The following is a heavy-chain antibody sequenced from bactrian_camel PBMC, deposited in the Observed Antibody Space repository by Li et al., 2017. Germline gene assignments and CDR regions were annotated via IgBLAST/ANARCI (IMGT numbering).Heavy chain of an antibody. D-gene: IGHD2*01. V-gene: IGHV3S6*01. CDR3: AADLDFSYYAGPSALERNRYGH. Sequence: VQLVESGGASVQAGGSLRLSCIFSGATARVYSMGWFRQVPGKEREGVAAIYTRRSDTYYADSVKGRFTISRDSAKNTLFLQMNSLKPEDTAMYYCAADLDFSYYAGPSALERNRYGHWGQGTQVTVS. CDR2: IYTRRSDT. J-gene: IGHJ4*01. CDR1: GATARVYS.